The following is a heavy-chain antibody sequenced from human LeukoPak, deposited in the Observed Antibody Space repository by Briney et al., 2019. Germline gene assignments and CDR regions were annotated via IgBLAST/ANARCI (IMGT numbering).Heavy chain of an antibody. V-gene: IGHV3-48*01. Sequence: GGSLRLSCEASGFPFMTYAMNWIRQSPGKGLEWVAFLTRGSSNIQYAESVKGRFTISRDNGKDSLFLQMNSLRAEDTAVHYCARVVPVHEYYNSYMDVWGKGTTVTVSS. CDR2: LTRGSSNI. CDR3: ARVVPVHEYYNSYMDV. J-gene: IGHJ6*03. CDR1: GFPFMTYA. D-gene: IGHD1-1*01.